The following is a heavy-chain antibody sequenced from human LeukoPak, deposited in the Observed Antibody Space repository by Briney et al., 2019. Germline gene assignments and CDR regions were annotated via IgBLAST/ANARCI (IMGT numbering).Heavy chain of an antibody. J-gene: IGHJ4*02. CDR2: LYSDGNT. CDR3: ARGVEPLAANTLAY. V-gene: IGHV3-53*01. D-gene: IGHD1-14*01. CDR1: GFTVITND. Sequence: GGSLRLSCAASGFTVITNDMTWVRQAPGKGLEWVSVLYSDGNTKYADSVQGRFTISRDNSKITLYLEMNSLSPDDTAVYYCARGVEPLAANTLAYWGQGTLVTVSS.